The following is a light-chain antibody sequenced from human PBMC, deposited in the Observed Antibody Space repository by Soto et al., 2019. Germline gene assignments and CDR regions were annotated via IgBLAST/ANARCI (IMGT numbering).Light chain of an antibody. V-gene: IGKV1-5*03. CDR2: EVS. Sequence: DIQMTQSPSTLFVSVGDTVTITCRASQSINKRLAWYQQKPGKAPKLLIYEVSTLESGVPSRFSGSGSGTEFTLTSSSLQPDDIATYYCQQYNSFFGQGTKLEIK. CDR1: QSINKR. CDR3: QQYNSF. J-gene: IGKJ2*01.